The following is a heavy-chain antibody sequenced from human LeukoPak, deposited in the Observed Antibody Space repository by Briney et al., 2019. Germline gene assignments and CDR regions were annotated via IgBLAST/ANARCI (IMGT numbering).Heavy chain of an antibody. CDR1: GYSISSGYY. CDR3: ARTDDSKFDY. D-gene: IGHD1-1*01. Sequence: PSETLSLTCTVSGYSISSGYYWGWIRQPPGKGLEWIGYIYYSGSTNYNPSLKSRVTISVDTSKNQFSLKLSSVTAADTAVYYCARTDDSKFDYWGQGTLVTVSS. J-gene: IGHJ4*02. V-gene: IGHV4-61*01. CDR2: IYYSGST.